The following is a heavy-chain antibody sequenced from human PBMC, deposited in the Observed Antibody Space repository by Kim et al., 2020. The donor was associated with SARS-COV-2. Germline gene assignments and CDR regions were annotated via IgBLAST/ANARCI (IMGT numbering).Heavy chain of an antibody. CDR1: GFTFSSYG. J-gene: IGHJ6*02. D-gene: IGHD2-2*01. V-gene: IGHV3-33*05. CDR2: ISYDGSNK. CDR3: ARDTCSTSCYPTYYYYGMDV. Sequence: GGSLRLSCAASGFTFSSYGMHWVRQAPGKGLEWVAVISYDGSNKYYADSVKGRFTISRDNSKNTLYLQMNSLRAEDTAVYYCARDTCSTSCYPTYYYYGMDVWGQGTTVTVSS.